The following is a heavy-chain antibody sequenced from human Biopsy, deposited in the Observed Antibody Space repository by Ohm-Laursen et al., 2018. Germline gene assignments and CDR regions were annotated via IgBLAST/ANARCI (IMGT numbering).Heavy chain of an antibody. V-gene: IGHV4-34*08. J-gene: IGHJ4*02. CDR1: GKTFSDYQ. CDR3: GNEVHGRDY. D-gene: IGHD2-15*01. Sequence: PSDTLSLTCPAFGKTFSDYQWSWIRQPPGKGLEWIGQINQAGTTNYNPSLKSRVSISADASKYEFSLRLTSVTAADTAVYLCGNEVHGRDYWGLGAQVTVSS. CDR2: INQAGTT.